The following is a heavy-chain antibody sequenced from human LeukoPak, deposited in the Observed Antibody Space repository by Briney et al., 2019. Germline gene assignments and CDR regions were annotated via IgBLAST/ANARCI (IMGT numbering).Heavy chain of an antibody. V-gene: IGHV4-61*02. J-gene: IGHJ3*02. CDR2: IYTSGST. CDR3: ARVDTTGTYRPDAFDI. D-gene: IGHD1-1*01. Sequence: SQTLSLTCTVSGGSISSGSYYWSWIRQPAGKGLEWIGRIYTSGSTNYNPSLKSRVTISVDTSKNQFSLKLSSVTAADTAVYYCARVDTTGTYRPDAFDIWGQGTMVTVSS. CDR1: GGSISSGSYY.